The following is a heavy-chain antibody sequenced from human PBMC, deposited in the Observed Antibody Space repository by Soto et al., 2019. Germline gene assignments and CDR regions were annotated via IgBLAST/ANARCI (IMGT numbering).Heavy chain of an antibody. CDR3: ARARKEGGIYGMDV. CDR2: IYYSGST. Sequence: SETLSLTCTVSAGSFSSYYWSWIRQPPGKGLEWIGYIYYSGSTNYNPSLKSRVTISGDTSKNQFSLNLSSVTAADTAVYYCARARKEGGIYGMDVWGQGTTVTVSS. CDR1: AGSFSSYY. J-gene: IGHJ6*02. V-gene: IGHV4-59*01.